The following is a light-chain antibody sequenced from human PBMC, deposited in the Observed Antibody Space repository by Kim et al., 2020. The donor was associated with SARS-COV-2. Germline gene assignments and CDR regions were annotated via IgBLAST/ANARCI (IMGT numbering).Light chain of an antibody. CDR1: SLRSYY. V-gene: IGLV3-19*01. CDR2: GKN. Sequence: SSELTQDPAVSVALGQTVRITCQGDSLRSYYASWYQQKPGQAPVLVIYGKNNRPSGIPDRFSGSSSGNTASLTITGAQAEDEADYYCNSRDSSGNHWVFGGGTKVPS. CDR3: NSRDSSGNHWV. J-gene: IGLJ3*02.